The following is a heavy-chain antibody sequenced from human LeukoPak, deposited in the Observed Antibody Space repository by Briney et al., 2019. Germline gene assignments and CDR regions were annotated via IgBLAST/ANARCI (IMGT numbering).Heavy chain of an antibody. CDR1: GGSISSYY. D-gene: IGHD5-24*01. Sequence: SETQSLTCSVSGGSISSYYWSWIRQPPGKGLEWIGYIYDSGSTNYNPSLKSRVTISVDTSKNQFSLKLSSVTAADTAVYYCARVRHGYTFDYWGQGTLVTVSS. CDR2: IYDSGST. V-gene: IGHV4-59*01. J-gene: IGHJ4*02. CDR3: ARVRHGYTFDY.